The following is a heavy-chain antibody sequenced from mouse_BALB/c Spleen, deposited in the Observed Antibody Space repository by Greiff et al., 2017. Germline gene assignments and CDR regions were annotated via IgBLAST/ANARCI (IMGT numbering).Heavy chain of an antibody. Sequence: VMLVESGPGLVAPSQSLSITCTVSGFSLTGYGVNWVRQPPGKGLEWLGMIWGDGSTDYNSALKSRLSISKDNSKSQVFLKMNSLQTDDTARYYCARDPHYYGSSYVGYAMDYWGQGTSVTVSS. V-gene: IGHV2-6-7*01. J-gene: IGHJ4*01. CDR2: IWGDGST. CDR1: GFSLTGYG. D-gene: IGHD1-1*01. CDR3: ARDPHYYGSSYVGYAMDY.